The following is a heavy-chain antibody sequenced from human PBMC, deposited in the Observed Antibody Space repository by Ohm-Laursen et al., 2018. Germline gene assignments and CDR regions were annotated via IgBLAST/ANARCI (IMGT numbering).Heavy chain of an antibody. V-gene: IGHV4-4*07. CDR2: IYTSGST. CDR3: ARLPWGLHHNEYFQH. CDR1: GGSISSYY. Sequence: SETLSLTCIVSGGSISSYYWSWIRQPAGKGLEWIGRIYTSGSTNYNPSLKSRVTMSVDTSKNQFSLKLSSVTAADTAVYYCARLPWGLHHNEYFQHWGQGTLVTVSS. J-gene: IGHJ1*01. D-gene: IGHD1-26*01.